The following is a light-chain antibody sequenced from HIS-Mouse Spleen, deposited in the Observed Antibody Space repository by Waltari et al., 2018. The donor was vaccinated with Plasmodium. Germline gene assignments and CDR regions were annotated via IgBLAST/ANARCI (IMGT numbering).Light chain of an antibody. CDR1: QRVSSY. CDR3: QQRSNWPRVLT. V-gene: IGKV3-11*01. J-gene: IGKJ4*01. Sequence: EIVLTQSPATLSLSPGERATLSCRASQRVSSYLAWYQQKPGKAPRRLIYYASNRATGIPAWFSGSGSRTDFTLTISCLEPEDLAVYYCQQRSNWPRVLTFGGGTKVEIK. CDR2: YAS.